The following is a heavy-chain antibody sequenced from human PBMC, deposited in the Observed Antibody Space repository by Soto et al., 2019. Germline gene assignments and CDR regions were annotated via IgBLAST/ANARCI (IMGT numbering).Heavy chain of an antibody. CDR1: GFTFSSYA. CDR2: ISGSGGST. J-gene: IGHJ4*02. Sequence: EVQLLESGGGLVQPGGSLRLSCASSGFTFSSYAMSWVRQAPGKGVEWVSAISGSGGSTYYADSVKGRFTISRDNSKNPLYQLMNSLRAEDTAVFYFAKGKLLSPLAYWGQGTLVTVSS. D-gene: IGHD2-15*01. V-gene: IGHV3-23*01. CDR3: AKGKLLSPLAY.